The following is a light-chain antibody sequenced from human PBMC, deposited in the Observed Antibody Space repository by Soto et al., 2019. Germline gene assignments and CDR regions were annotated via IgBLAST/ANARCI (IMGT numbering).Light chain of an antibody. CDR3: QHYNSYSEA. Sequence: DIQMTQSPSTLSGSVGDRVTITCWASQTISSWLAWYQQKPGKAPKLLIYKASTLKSGVPSRFSGSGSGTEFTLTISSLQPEDFATYYCQHYNSYSEAFGQGTKVDIK. CDR1: QTISSW. J-gene: IGKJ1*01. CDR2: KAS. V-gene: IGKV1-5*03.